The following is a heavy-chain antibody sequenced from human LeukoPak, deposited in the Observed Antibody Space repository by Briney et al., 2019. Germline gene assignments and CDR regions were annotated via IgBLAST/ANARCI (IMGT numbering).Heavy chain of an antibody. V-gene: IGHV1-2*06. CDR2: INPNSGGT. Sequence: ASVKVSCKASGYTFTGYYMHWVRQAPGQGLEWMGRINPNSGGTNYAQKFQGTVTMTRDTSISTAYMELSRLRSDDTAVYYCARSTVASSPDYWGQGTLVTVSS. CDR3: ARSTVASSPDY. D-gene: IGHD1-14*01. J-gene: IGHJ4*02. CDR1: GYTFTGYY.